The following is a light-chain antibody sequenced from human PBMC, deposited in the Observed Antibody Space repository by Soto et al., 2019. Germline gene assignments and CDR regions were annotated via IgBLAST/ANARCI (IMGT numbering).Light chain of an antibody. Sequence: QPVLTQPPSVSGAPGQRVTISCTGSSSNIGAGYDVHWYQQLPGTAPKLLIYGNSNRPSGVPDRFSGSKSGTSASLAITGLQAEDEADYYCQSYGSSLNVVFGGGTKVTVL. V-gene: IGLV1-40*01. CDR3: QSYGSSLNVV. CDR2: GNS. CDR1: SSNIGAGYD. J-gene: IGLJ2*01.